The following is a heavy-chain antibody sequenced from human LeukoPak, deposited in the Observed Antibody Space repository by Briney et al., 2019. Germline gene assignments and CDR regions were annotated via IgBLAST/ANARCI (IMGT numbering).Heavy chain of an antibody. CDR2: IWYDGSNK. CDR1: GFTFSSYG. J-gene: IGHJ4*02. D-gene: IGHD6-19*01. CDR3: ARDILAYSSGWHHFDY. Sequence: PGGSLRLSCAASGFTFSSYGMHWVRQAPGKGLEWVAVIWYDGSNKYYADSVKGRFTISRDNSKNTLYLQMSSLRAEDTAVYYCARDILAYSSGWHHFDYWGQGTLVTVSS. V-gene: IGHV3-33*01.